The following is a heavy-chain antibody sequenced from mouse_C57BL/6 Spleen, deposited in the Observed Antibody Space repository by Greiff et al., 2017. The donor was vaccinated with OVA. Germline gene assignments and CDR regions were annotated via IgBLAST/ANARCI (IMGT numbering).Heavy chain of an antibody. D-gene: IGHD1-1*01. CDR3: ARDAYYYGSSPWFAY. V-gene: IGHV3-6*01. CDR2: ISYDGSN. J-gene: IGHJ3*01. Sequence: ESGPGLVKPSQSLSLTCSVTGYSITSGYYWNWIRQFPGNKLEWMGYISYDGSNNYNPSLKNRISITRDTSKNQFFLKLNSVTTEDTATYYCARDAYYYGSSPWFAYWGQGTLVTVSA. CDR1: GYSITSGYY.